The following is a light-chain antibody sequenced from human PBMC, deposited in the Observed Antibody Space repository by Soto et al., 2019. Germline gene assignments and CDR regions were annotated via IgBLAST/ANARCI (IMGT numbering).Light chain of an antibody. Sequence: EIVLTQSPATLSLSPGERATLSCRASQSVSSYLVWYQQKPGQAPRLLIYDASTRATGIPARFSGSGSGTDFTLTISSLEPEDFAVYDCQQRSNWPPFTFGPGTKVDIK. CDR1: QSVSSY. J-gene: IGKJ3*01. CDR2: DAS. V-gene: IGKV3-11*01. CDR3: QQRSNWPPFT.